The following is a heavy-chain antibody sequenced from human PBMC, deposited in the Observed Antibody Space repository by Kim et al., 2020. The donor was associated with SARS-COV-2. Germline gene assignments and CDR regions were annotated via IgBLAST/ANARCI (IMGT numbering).Heavy chain of an antibody. D-gene: IGHD3-22*01. CDR2: MNPSGSSA. CDR3: ARAANHYESRGYSEFDH. V-gene: IGHV1-46*01. Sequence: ASVKVSCKASGYAFTTYYMHWVRQAPGQGLEWMGIMNPSGSSATYAQEFQGRVTMPMDTSTSTVYMELNSLTSEDTAMYYCARAANHYESRGYSEFDHWGQGTLVTVSS. J-gene: IGHJ4*02. CDR1: GYAFTTYY.